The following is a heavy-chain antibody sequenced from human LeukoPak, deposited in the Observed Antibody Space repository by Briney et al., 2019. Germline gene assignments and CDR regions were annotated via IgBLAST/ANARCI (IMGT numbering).Heavy chain of an antibody. CDR3: ASTSSGVMVRGVIIVP. D-gene: IGHD3-10*01. V-gene: IGHV3-21*01. CDR1: GFTFSSYS. J-gene: IGHJ5*02. CDR2: ISSSSSYI. Sequence: GGSLRLSCAASGFTFSSYSMNWVRQAPGKGLEWVSSISSSSSYIYYADSVKGRFTISRDNAKNSLYLQMNSLRAEDTAVYYCASTSSGVMVRGVIIVPWGQGTLVTVSS.